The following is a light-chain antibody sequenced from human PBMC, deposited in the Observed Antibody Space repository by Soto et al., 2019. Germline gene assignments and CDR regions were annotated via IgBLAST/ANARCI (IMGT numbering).Light chain of an antibody. V-gene: IGLV1-44*01. CDR1: TSNIGTYT. CDR3: VTWDDSMGGPV. J-gene: IGLJ3*02. CDR2: NSF. Sequence: QSVLTQPPSASGTPGQRVTISCSGRTSNIGTYTVNWYQHFPGAAPKLLIYNSFQRPSGVPDRFSGSKSGTSASLAVSGLQSEDEADYYCVTWDDSMGGPVFGGGTQLTVL.